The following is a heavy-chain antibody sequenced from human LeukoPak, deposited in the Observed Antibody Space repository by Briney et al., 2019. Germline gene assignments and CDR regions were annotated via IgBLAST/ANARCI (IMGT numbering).Heavy chain of an antibody. CDR3: ARDPVRRDSY. D-gene: IGHD3-10*01. Sequence: PGGSLRLSCSASGFTFNRFYLHWVRQAPGKGLVWVSHINPDGSQTNYADSVTGRFTISRDNAKNTLYLQMNSLRAEDTAVYYCARDPVRRDSYWGQGTLVTVSS. V-gene: IGHV3-74*01. CDR2: INPDGSQT. J-gene: IGHJ4*02. CDR1: GFTFNRFY.